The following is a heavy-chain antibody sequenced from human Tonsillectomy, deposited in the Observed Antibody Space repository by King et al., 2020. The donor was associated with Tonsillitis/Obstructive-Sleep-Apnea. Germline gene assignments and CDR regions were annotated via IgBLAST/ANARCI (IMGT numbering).Heavy chain of an antibody. CDR1: GFTFSSYA. CDR2: ISYDGSNK. D-gene: IGHD6-19*01. Sequence: VQLVESGGGVVQPGRSLRLSCAASGFTFSSYAIHWVRQAPGKGLEWVAVISYDGSNKYYADSVKGRFTISRDNSKNTLYLQMNRLRAEDTAVYYCAREIGGSCWYPHFHSCGQGTLVTVSS. V-gene: IGHV3-30*04. CDR3: AREIGGSCWYPHFHS. J-gene: IGHJ4*02.